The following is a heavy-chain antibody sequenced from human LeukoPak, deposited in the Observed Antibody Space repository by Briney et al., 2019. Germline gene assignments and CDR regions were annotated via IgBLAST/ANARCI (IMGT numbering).Heavy chain of an antibody. V-gene: IGHV3-72*01. Sequence: GRSLRLSCTVSRFTFSDHYMEWVRQAPGKGLEWVGRSRDKAHSYTTEYAASVQGRFTISRDDSKNSLYLQMNSLRAEDTAVYYCAVIAAAGYYFDYWSQGTLVTVSS. J-gene: IGHJ4*02. CDR3: AVIAAAGYYFDY. CDR1: RFTFSDHY. CDR2: SRDKAHSYTT. D-gene: IGHD6-13*01.